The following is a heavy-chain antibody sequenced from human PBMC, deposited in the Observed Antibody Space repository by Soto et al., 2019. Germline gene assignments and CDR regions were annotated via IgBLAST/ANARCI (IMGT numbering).Heavy chain of an antibody. CDR2: IDHSGSA. Sequence: QVQLQESGPGLVKPSQTLSLTCTVSAGSIRSGDYYWTWIRQPPGKGLEWIGYIDHSGSAYYNPSLKSRATISIDTSNNQFPLKMTSVTAADTAVYYCAGELGTFYFDHWGQGTLVTVSS. D-gene: IGHD7-27*01. CDR3: AGELGTFYFDH. CDR1: AGSIRSGDYY. J-gene: IGHJ4*02. V-gene: IGHV4-30-4*01.